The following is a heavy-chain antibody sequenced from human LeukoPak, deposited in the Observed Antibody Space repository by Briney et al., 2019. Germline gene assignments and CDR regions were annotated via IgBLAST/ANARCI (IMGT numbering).Heavy chain of an antibody. D-gene: IGHD4-17*01. CDR2: IYPGDSDT. CDR1: VSPLTGYS. Sequence: GESLKISGQCPVSPLTGYSIAGFGRLPGKGLDGMGIIYPGDSDTRYSPSFQRQVTISADKSISPAYLQWSSLKALDTAMYYCASYGDFGGIFDYWGQGTLVTVSS. CDR3: ASYGDFGGIFDY. J-gene: IGHJ4*02. V-gene: IGHV5-51*01.